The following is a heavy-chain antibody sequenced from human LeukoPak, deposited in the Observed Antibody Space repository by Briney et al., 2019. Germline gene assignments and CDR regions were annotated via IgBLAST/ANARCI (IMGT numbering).Heavy chain of an antibody. J-gene: IGHJ3*02. CDR3: ARDGYCSSTSCFSWAFDI. Sequence: GGSLRFSCAASGFTFSSYGMHWVRQAPGKGLEWVAVIWYDGSNKYYADSVKGRFTISRDNSKNTLYLQMNSLRAEDTAVYYCARDGYCSSTSCFSWAFDIWGQGTMVTVSS. CDR1: GFTFSSYG. V-gene: IGHV3-33*01. CDR2: IWYDGSNK. D-gene: IGHD2-2*03.